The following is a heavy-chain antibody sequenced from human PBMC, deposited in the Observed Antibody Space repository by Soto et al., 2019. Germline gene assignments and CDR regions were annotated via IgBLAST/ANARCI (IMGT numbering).Heavy chain of an antibody. CDR2: IKSKTDGGKT. V-gene: IGHV3-15*01. D-gene: IGHD3-16*02. CDR3: TTDRPQYYDYIWGSYRYEGIDY. CDR1: GFTFSNAW. Sequence: EVQLVESGGGLVKPGGSLRLSCAASGFTFSNAWMSWVRQAPGKGLEWVGRIKSKTDGGKTGYAAPVKGRFTISRDDSKNTLYLQINSLKTEDTAVYYCTTDRPQYYDYIWGSYRYEGIDYWGQGTLVTVSS. J-gene: IGHJ4*02.